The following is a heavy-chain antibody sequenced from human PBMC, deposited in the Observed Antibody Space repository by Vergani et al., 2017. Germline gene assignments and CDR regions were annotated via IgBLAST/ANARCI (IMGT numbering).Heavy chain of an antibody. V-gene: IGHV3-33*01. CDR2: IWDDGGDK. J-gene: IGHJ4*02. Sequence: VQLVESGGGLIQPGGSLRLSCAASAFTFSNYGMHWVRQAPGKGLEWVAVIWDDGGDKYYVDSVKGRFTISRDNSKNTLYLQMNSLRAEDTAVYYCARGYCSGGSCYSLFDYWGQGILVTVSS. CDR1: AFTFSNYG. CDR3: ARGYCSGGSCYSLFDY. D-gene: IGHD2-15*01.